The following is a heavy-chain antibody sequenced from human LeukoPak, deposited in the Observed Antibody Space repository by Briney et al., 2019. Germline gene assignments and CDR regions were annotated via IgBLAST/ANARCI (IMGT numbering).Heavy chain of an antibody. CDR3: AASPRTSGYDGLFDY. Sequence: SETLSLTCTVSSGSISSGGHYWSWIRQHPGKGLEWIGYIYYSGSTYYNPSLKSRVTIPVNTSKNQFSLKLSSVTAADTAVYYCAASPRTSGYDGLFDYWGQGTLVTVSS. D-gene: IGHD5-12*01. CDR2: IYYSGST. CDR1: SGSISSGGHY. J-gene: IGHJ4*02. V-gene: IGHV4-31*03.